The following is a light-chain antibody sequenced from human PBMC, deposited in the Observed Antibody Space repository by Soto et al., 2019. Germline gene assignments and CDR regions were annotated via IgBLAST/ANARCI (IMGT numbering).Light chain of an antibody. V-gene: IGKV3-15*01. CDR1: QSVSSN. J-gene: IGKJ1*01. CDR3: QQYNNWPPAGT. CDR2: GAS. Sequence: EIVMTQSPATLSVSPGERATLSCRASQSVSSNLAWYQQKPGQAPRLLIYGASTRATGIPARFSGSGCGTEFTLTISSLQSEDFAVYYCQQYNNWPPAGTFGQGTKVDIK.